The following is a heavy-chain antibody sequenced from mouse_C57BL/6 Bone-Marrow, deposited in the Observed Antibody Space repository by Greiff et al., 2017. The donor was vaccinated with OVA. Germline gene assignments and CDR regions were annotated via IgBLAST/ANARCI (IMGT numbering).Heavy chain of an antibody. Sequence: EVKLVESGGGLVKPGGSLKLSCAASGFTFSSYAMSWVRQTPEKRLEWVATISDGGSYTYYPDNVKGRFTISRDNAKNNLYLQMSHLKSEDTAMYYCARVGQLRLYFDYWGQGTTLTVSS. CDR3: ARVGQLRLYFDY. D-gene: IGHD3-2*02. CDR2: ISDGGSYT. J-gene: IGHJ2*01. CDR1: GFTFSSYA. V-gene: IGHV5-4*03.